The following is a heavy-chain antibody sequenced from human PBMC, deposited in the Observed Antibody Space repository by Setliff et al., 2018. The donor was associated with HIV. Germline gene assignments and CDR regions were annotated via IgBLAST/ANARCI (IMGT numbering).Heavy chain of an antibody. CDR2: VSQSGST. V-gene: IGHV4-38-2*01. D-gene: IGHD2-21*01. CDR1: GYSINRTDHY. J-gene: IGHJ5*02. CDR3: ARVPVAGANWFDP. Sequence: SETLSLTCAVSGYSINRTDHYWGWIRQSPGKRLEWIGSVSQSGSTYYNPSLKSRITISVDRSKNLFSLKLISVTAADQGVYYCARVPVAGANWFDPWGLGTLVTVSS.